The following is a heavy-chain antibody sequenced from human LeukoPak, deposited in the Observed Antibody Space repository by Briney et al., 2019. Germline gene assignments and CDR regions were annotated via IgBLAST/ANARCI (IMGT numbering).Heavy chain of an antibody. J-gene: IGHJ6*02. CDR3: ARDRGCSSTSCYYYYGMDV. CDR1: GGSISSSNW. CDR2: IYHSGST. V-gene: IGHV4-4*02. D-gene: IGHD2-2*01. Sequence: SGTLSLTCAVSGGSISSSNWWSWVRQPPGKGLEWIGEIYHSGSTNYNPSLKSRVTISVDKSKNQFSLKLSSVTAADTAVYYCARDRGCSSTSCYYYYGMDVWGQGTTVTVSS.